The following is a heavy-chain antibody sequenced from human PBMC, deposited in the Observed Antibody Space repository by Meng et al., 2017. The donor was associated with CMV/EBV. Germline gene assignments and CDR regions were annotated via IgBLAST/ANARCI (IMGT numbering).Heavy chain of an antibody. CDR3: ARDPSLDNVVEPADNAFNI. V-gene: IGHV3-21*01. CDR1: GFTFSSYT. CDR2: ISGSGRHR. J-gene: IGHJ3*02. Sequence: GGSLRLSCAASGFTFSSYTMNWVRQAPGKGLEWVSSISGSGRHRYYADSVKGRLTISRDNAENSLFLEMSSLRVEDTAVYFCARDPSLDNVVEPADNAFNIWGQGTMVTVSS. D-gene: IGHD1-14*01.